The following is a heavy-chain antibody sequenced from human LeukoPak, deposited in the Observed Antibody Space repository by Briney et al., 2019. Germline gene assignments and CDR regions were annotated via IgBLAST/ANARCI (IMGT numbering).Heavy chain of an antibody. D-gene: IGHD3-10*01. CDR2: VGSAGGRT. CDR1: GFTFSRYW. CDR3: AKARTFWFGNFED. J-gene: IGHJ4*02. V-gene: IGHV3-23*01. Sequence: GGSLRLSCAASGFTFSRYWMNWVRQAPGKGLVWVSGVGSAGGRTYYADSVKGRFTISRDNSKNTLYLQMNSLRAEDTAMYYCAKARTFWFGNFEDWGQGTLVTVSS.